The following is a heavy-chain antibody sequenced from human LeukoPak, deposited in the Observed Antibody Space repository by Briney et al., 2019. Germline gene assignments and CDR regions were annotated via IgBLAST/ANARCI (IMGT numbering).Heavy chain of an antibody. CDR3: ARESYYDSSGYSHDAFDI. CDR2: LYYSGNT. Sequence: PSETLSLTCTVSGGSISSSRYYWGWIRQPPGKGLEWIGSLYYSGNTYYNPSLESRVTISVDTSKNQFSLKLSSVTAADTAIYYCARESYYDSSGYSHDAFDIWGQGTMVTVSS. V-gene: IGHV4-39*07. D-gene: IGHD3-22*01. CDR1: GGSISSSRYY. J-gene: IGHJ3*02.